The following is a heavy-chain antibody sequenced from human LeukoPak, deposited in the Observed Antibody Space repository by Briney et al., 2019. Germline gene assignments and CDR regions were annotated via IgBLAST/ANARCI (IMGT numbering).Heavy chain of an antibody. CDR2: IYYSGST. V-gene: IGHV4-59*01. CDR1: GGSISSYY. CDR3: ASMIGYGSGSYYAYYYYYMDV. J-gene: IGHJ6*03. Sequence: SETLSLTCTVSGGSISSYYWSWIRQPPGKGLEWIGYIYYSGSTNYNPSLKSRVTISVDTSKNQFSLKLSSVTAADTAVYYCASMIGYGSGSYYAYYYYYMDVWGKGTTVTVSS. D-gene: IGHD3-10*01.